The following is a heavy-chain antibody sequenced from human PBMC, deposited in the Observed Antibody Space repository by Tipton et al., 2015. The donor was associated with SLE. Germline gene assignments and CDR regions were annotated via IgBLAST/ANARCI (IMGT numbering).Heavy chain of an antibody. CDR1: GFNFNNYA. J-gene: IGHJ2*01. CDR2: LYFSGST. CDR3: ARHTGVSRRFWYFDL. D-gene: IGHD3-10*01. Sequence: LRLSCAASGFNFNNYAMSWVRQAPGKGLEWIGYLYFSGSTNYNPSLKSRVTISVDTSKDQFSLKLSSVTAADTAVYYCARHTGVSRRFWYFDLWGRGTLVTVSS. V-gene: IGHV4-59*08.